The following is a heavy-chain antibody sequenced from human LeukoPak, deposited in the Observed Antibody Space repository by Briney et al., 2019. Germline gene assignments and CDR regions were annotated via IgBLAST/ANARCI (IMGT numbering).Heavy chain of an antibody. V-gene: IGHV3-30-3*01. CDR3: ARSSTMIQFDY. CDR2: ISSDGSNK. D-gene: IGHD3-22*01. Sequence: GRSLRLSCAASGFTFSSYAMHWVRQAPGKGLEWVAVISSDGSNKYYADSVKGRFTISRDNSKNTLYLQMNSLRAEDTAVYYCARSSTMIQFDYWGQGTLVTVSS. J-gene: IGHJ4*02. CDR1: GFTFSSYA.